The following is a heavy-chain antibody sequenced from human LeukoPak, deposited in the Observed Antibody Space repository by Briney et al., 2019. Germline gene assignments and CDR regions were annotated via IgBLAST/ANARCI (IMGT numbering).Heavy chain of an antibody. V-gene: IGHV4-39*01. Sequence: SETLSLTCTVSGGSISSSSYYWGWIRQPPGKGLEWIGNIYYSGSTYYNPSLKSRVTISVDTSKNQFSLKLSSVTAADTAVYYCARHPYCSGGSCYSFSNWFDPWGQGTLATVSS. CDR1: GGSISSSSYY. CDR2: IYYSGST. J-gene: IGHJ5*02. CDR3: ARHPYCSGGSCYSFSNWFDP. D-gene: IGHD2-15*01.